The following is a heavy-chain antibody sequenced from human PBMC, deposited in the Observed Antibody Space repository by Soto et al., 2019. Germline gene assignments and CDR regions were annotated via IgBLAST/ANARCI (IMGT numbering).Heavy chain of an antibody. J-gene: IGHJ4*02. Sequence: GGSLRLSCAASGFTFSSSGMHWVRQAPGKGLEWVAVIWRDGSNENYADSVKGRFTISRDNSKNTLYLQMNSLRVEDTAVYYCARGPGSLMSWPLDYWGQGTLVTVSS. CDR1: GFTFSSSG. D-gene: IGHD2-15*01. CDR3: ARGPGSLMSWPLDY. V-gene: IGHV3-33*01. CDR2: IWRDGSNE.